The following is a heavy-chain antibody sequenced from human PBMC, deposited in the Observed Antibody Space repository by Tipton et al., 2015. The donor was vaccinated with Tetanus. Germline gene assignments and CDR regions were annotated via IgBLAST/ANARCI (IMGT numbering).Heavy chain of an antibody. CDR1: GGPVSSSNW. J-gene: IGHJ6*02. CDR3: ARTPDYYYGMDV. CDR2: IYYSGTT. V-gene: IGHV4-4*01. Sequence: TLSLTCAVSGGPVSSSNWWSWVRQAPGKGLEWIGEIYYSGTTNYNPSPKSRVTISTDKSKNQVSLRLNSVTAADTAVYFCARTPDYYYGMDVWGQGTTVTVSS.